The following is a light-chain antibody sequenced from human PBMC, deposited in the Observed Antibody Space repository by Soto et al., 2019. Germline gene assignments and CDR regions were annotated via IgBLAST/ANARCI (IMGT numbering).Light chain of an antibody. CDR2: EVN. Sequence: QSALTQPPSASGSPGQSVAISCTGTSGDVGGYNYVSWYQQHPGKAPKLMIYEVNKRPSGVPDRFSGSKSGNTASLTVSGLQAEDEADYYCSSYPGSSNVFGTGTKVTVL. J-gene: IGLJ1*01. CDR1: SGDVGGYNY. V-gene: IGLV2-8*01. CDR3: SSYPGSSNV.